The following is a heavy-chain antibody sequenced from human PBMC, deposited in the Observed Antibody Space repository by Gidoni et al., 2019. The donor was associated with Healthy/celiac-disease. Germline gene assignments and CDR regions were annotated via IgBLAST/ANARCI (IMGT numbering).Heavy chain of an antibody. J-gene: IGHJ5*02. Sequence: QVQLVQSGAAVKKPGASVKVSCKASGYTFTGYYMHWVRQAPGQGLEWMGWLNPNSGGTNYAQKFQGRVNMTRDTSISTAYMELSRLRSDDTAVYYCARGPVVPAASGWFDPWGQGTLVTVSS. V-gene: IGHV1-2*02. CDR3: ARGPVVPAASGWFDP. CDR2: LNPNSGGT. D-gene: IGHD2-2*01. CDR1: GYTFTGYY.